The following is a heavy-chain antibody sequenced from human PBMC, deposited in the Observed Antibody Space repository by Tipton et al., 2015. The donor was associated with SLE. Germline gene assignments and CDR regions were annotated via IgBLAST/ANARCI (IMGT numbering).Heavy chain of an antibody. J-gene: IGHJ1*01. CDR1: GGSIDNGDYF. V-gene: IGHV4-31*03. CDR2: IHYSGST. CDR3: ARARYDSSGYNQYFQH. D-gene: IGHD3-22*01. Sequence: TLSLTCTVSGGSIDNGDYFWSWIRQRPGRGLEWIGYIHYSGSTYYNPSLKSRVKLSQDKSQNHFSLKVTSVTAADTAVYYCARARYDSSGYNQYFQHWGQGTLVTVSS.